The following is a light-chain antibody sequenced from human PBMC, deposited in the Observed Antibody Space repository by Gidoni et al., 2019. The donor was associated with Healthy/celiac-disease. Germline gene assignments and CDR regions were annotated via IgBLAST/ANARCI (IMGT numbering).Light chain of an antibody. J-gene: IGLJ3*02. CDR2: EDN. Sequence: NFMLTQPHSVSESPGKTVTISCTGSSGSIASNYVQWYQQRPGSAPTTVIYEDNHRPSWVPDRFPGSIDSSSNSASLTISGLKTEDEADYYCQSYDSSSWVFGGGTKLTVL. V-gene: IGLV6-57*02. CDR1: SGSIASNY. CDR3: QSYDSSSWV.